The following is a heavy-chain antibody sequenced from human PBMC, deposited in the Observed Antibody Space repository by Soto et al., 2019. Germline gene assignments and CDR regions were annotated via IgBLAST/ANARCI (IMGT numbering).Heavy chain of an antibody. CDR2: ILYSGNT. Sequence: SETLSLTCTVSGGSISSGDHYFTWIRQPPGKGLEWIGHILYSGNTHYNPSLNSRITINPDTSKNQFSLQLNSVTPEDTAVYYCARGDQGFDYWGQGTLVTVSS. CDR1: GGSISSGDHY. J-gene: IGHJ4*02. CDR3: ARGDQGFDY. V-gene: IGHV4-30-4*01. D-gene: IGHD3-16*01.